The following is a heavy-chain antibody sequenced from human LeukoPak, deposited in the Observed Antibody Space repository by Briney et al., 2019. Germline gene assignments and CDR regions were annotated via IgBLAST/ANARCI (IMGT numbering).Heavy chain of an antibody. J-gene: IGHJ3*02. CDR3: AREDSSSWYLGDDAFDI. Sequence: ASVKVSCKASGYTFTGYYMHWVRHAPGQGLEWMGWINPNSGGTNYAQKFQGRVTMTRDTAITTAYMELSRLRSDDTAVYYCAREDSSSWYLGDDAFDIWGQGTMVTVSS. CDR1: GYTFTGYY. V-gene: IGHV1-2*02. CDR2: INPNSGGT. D-gene: IGHD6-13*01.